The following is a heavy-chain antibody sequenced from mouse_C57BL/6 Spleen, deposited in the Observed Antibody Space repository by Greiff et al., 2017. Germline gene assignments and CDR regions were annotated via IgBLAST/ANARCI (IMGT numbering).Heavy chain of an antibody. CDR1: GYSFTDYN. Sequence: VQLQQSGPELVKPGASVKISCKASGYSFTDYNMNWVKQSTGKSLEWIGVINPNYGTTSYNQKFKGKATLTVDQSSSTAYMQLHSLTSEDSAVYYCARERDYGYDPAWFAYWGQGTLVTVSA. CDR3: ARERDYGYDPAWFAY. CDR2: INPNYGTT. D-gene: IGHD2-2*01. V-gene: IGHV1-39*01. J-gene: IGHJ3*01.